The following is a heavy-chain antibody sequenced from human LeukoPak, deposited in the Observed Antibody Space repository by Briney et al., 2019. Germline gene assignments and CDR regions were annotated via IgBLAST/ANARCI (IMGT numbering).Heavy chain of an antibody. D-gene: IGHD3-22*01. CDR1: GDSIGNYF. CDR3: ARSASDGSGSSYTWLDF. V-gene: IGHV4-59*08. Sequence: PSETLSLTCTVSGDSIGNYFWNWIRQPPGKGLEWIGYMYYSGSTNNSPSLKNRVTMSVDTSKNRFSLRLSSVPAADTAVYSCARSASDGSGSSYTWLDFWGQGTLVTVSS. CDR2: MYYSGST. J-gene: IGHJ4*02.